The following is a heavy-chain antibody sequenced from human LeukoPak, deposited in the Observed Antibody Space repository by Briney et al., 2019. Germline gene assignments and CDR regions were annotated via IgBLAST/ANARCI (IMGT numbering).Heavy chain of an antibody. D-gene: IGHD1-26*01. V-gene: IGHV3-11*04. CDR1: LFSFSDFS. J-gene: IGHJ4*02. CDR2: ISRDSTTM. Sequence: PGGSLRLSCAASLFSFSDFSMAWIRQAPGKGLEWVSYISRDSTTMYSADSVKGRFTISRDNAKNSLYLQMNSLRDEDTAVYYCARDNGGWELGFDYWGQGTLVTVSS. CDR3: ARDNGGWELGFDY.